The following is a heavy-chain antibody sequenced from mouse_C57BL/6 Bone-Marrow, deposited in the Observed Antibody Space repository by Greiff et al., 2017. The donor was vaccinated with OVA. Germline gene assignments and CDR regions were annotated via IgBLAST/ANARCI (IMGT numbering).Heavy chain of an antibody. D-gene: IGHD2-3*01. CDR2: IRSNSNNYAT. V-gene: IGHV10-1*01. CDR3: VSLYDGYYSDAMDY. CDR1: GFSFNTYA. J-gene: IGHJ4*01. Sequence: GGGLVQPKGSLKLSCAASGFSFNTYAMNWVRQAPGKGLEWVARIRSNSNNYATYYADSVKDRFTISRDDSESMLYLQMNNLKTEDTAMYYCVSLYDGYYSDAMDYWGQGTSVTVSS.